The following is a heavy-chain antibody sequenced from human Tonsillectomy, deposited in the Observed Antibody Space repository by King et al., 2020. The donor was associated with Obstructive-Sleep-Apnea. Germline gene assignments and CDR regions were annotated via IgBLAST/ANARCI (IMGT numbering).Heavy chain of an antibody. D-gene: IGHD3-16*01. J-gene: IGHJ3*02. CDR1: GFTFSNAW. V-gene: IGHV3-15*01. CDR2: IKSKTDGGTT. CDR3: TVPYYYVWGSYFDAFDI. Sequence: VQLVESGGGLVKPGGSLRLSCAASGFTFSNAWMSWVRQAPGKGLEWVGRIKSKTDGGTTDYAAPVKGRFTISRDDSKNTLYLQMNSLKTEDTAVYYCTVPYYYVWGSYFDAFDIWGQGTMVTVSS.